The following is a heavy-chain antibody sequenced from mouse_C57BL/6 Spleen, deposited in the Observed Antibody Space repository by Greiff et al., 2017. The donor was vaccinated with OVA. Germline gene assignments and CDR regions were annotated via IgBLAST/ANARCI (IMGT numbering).Heavy chain of an antibody. CDR3: AREGRETVYFDY. Sequence: QVQLKQPGAELVKPGASVKMSCKASGYTFTSYWITWVKQRPGQGLEWIGDIYPGSGSTNYNEKFKSKATLTVDTSSSTAYMQLSSLTSEDSAVYYCAREGRETVYFDYWGQGTTLTVSS. V-gene: IGHV1-55*01. D-gene: IGHD4-1*01. J-gene: IGHJ2*01. CDR1: GYTFTSYW. CDR2: IYPGSGST.